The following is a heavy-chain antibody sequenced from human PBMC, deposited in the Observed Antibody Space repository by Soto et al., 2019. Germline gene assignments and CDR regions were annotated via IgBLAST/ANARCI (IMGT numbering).Heavy chain of an antibody. CDR2: IKSKTDGGTT. CDR1: VFTFSNAW. CDR3: TTKSDFWSGQQYYYYYGMDV. D-gene: IGHD3-3*01. V-gene: IGHV3-15*07. J-gene: IGHJ6*02. Sequence: PGGSLRLSCAASVFTFSNAWMNWVRQAPGKGLEWVGRIKSKTDGGTTDYAAPVEGRFTISRDDSKNTLYLQMNSLKTEDTAVYYCTTKSDFWSGQQYYYYYGMDVWGQGTTVTVSS.